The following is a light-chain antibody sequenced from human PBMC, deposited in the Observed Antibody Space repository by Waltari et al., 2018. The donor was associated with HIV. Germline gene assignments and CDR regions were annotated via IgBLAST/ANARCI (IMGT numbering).Light chain of an antibody. CDR2: KDK. CDR3: QSTDSSATRV. V-gene: IGLV3-25*03. CDR1: GLPKKY. Sequence: SSELTQPPSVSVSPGQTARIPCSRDGLPKKYTSWYQQKPGQAPVWVMCKDKDRPSGIPERFSGSTSGTTVTLTISGVQAEDEADYYCQSTDSSATRVFGGGTKLTVL. J-gene: IGLJ2*01.